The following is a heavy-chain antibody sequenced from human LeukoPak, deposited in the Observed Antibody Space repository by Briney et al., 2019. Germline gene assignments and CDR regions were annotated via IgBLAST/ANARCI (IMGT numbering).Heavy chain of an antibody. D-gene: IGHD4-17*01. Sequence: GGSLRLSCAASGFTFSEYALVSVRQAPGKGLEWVSASSSGGANTLYADAVQGRFTISRDNSKNTLYLQMDSLRAEDTAVYFCGRDPNGDYVGAFEFWGHGTMVTVSS. V-gene: IGHV3-23*01. CDR2: SSSGGANT. CDR3: GRDPNGDYVGAFEF. J-gene: IGHJ3*01. CDR1: GFTFSEYA.